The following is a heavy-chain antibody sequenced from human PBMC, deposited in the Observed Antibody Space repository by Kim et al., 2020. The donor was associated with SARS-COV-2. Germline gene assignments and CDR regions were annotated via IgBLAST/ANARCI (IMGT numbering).Heavy chain of an antibody. CDR3: AKQEGRVVPAATFSY. V-gene: IGHV3-23*01. J-gene: IGHJ4*02. D-gene: IGHD2-2*01. Sequence: SVKGRFTISRDNSKNTLYLQMNSLRAEDTAVYYCAKQEGRVVPAATFSYWGQGTLVTVSS.